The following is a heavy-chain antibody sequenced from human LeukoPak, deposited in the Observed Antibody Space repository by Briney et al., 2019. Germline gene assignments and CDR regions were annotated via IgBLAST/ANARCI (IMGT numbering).Heavy chain of an antibody. J-gene: IGHJ4*02. Sequence: AASVKVSCKASGYTFTSYYMHWVRQAPGQGLEWMGIINPSGGSTSYAQKFQGRVTMTRDTSTSTVYMELSSLRSEDTAVYYCARDRIGSSATFFTEYYFDYWGQGTLVTVSS. D-gene: IGHD6-6*01. CDR3: ARDRIGSSATFFTEYYFDY. CDR1: GYTFTSYY. CDR2: INPSGGST. V-gene: IGHV1-46*01.